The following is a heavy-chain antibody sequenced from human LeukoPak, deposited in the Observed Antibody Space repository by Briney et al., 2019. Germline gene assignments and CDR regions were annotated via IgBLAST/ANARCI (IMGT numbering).Heavy chain of an antibody. Sequence: GGSLRLSCAASGFTFSVYAMSWVRQAPGKGLEWVSAISGSGGNTYYADSVKGRFTISRDNSKNTLYLQMNSLSAEDTAVYYCESSPSVTYYCDYWGQGPLVTVSS. CDR3: ESSPSVTYYCDY. J-gene: IGHJ4*02. CDR1: GFTFSVYA. D-gene: IGHD3-10*01. CDR2: ISGSGGNT. V-gene: IGHV3-23*01.